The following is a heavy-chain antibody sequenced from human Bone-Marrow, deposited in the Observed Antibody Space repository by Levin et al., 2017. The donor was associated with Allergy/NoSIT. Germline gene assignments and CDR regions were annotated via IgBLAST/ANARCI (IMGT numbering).Heavy chain of an antibody. J-gene: IGHJ5*02. D-gene: IGHD3-22*01. CDR1: GFSFSSYA. CDR3: ARAPRDGYRPT. CDR2: ITGGNGDK. Sequence: AGGSLRLSCAASGFSFSSYALNWARQAPGKGLEWVSSITGGNGDKYYADSVKGRFTVSRENAKNSVYLQLNSLRVEDTAVYYCARAPRDGYRPTWGQGTLVTVSS. V-gene: IGHV3-21*01.